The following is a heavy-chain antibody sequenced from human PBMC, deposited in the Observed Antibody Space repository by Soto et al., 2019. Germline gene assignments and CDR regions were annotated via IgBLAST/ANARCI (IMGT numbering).Heavy chain of an antibody. D-gene: IGHD5-18*01. CDR3: ARDGDTAMARDYYYGMDV. CDR1: GYTFTSYY. Sequence: ASVKVSCKASGYTFTSYYMHWVRQAPGQGLEWMGIINPSGGSTSYAQKFQGRVTMTRGTSTSTVYMELSSLRSEDTAVYYCARDGDTAMARDYYYGMDVWGQGTTVTVSS. CDR2: INPSGGST. J-gene: IGHJ6*02. V-gene: IGHV1-46*01.